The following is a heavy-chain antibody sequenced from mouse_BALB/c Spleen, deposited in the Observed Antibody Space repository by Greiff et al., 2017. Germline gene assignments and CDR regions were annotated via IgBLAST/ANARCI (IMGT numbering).Heavy chain of an antibody. CDR1: GYTFTSYY. Sequence: QVQLQQSGPELVKPGASVKMSCKASGYTFTSYYIHWVKQRPGQGLEWIGWIYPGDGSTKYNEKFKGKTTLTADKSSSTAYMLLSSLTSEDSAIYFCARNYRYDYWYFDVWGAGTTVTVSS. J-gene: IGHJ1*01. V-gene: IGHV1S56*01. CDR3: ARNYRYDYWYFDV. CDR2: IYPGDGST. D-gene: IGHD2-14*01.